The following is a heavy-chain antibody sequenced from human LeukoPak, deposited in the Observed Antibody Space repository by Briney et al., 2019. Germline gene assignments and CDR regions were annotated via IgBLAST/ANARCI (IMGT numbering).Heavy chain of an antibody. J-gene: IGHJ3*02. CDR1: GFTFSDYY. V-gene: IGHV3-11*04. CDR2: ISYSVTGM. Sequence: GGSLRLSCAASGFTFSDYYMSWIRQAPGKGLEWVSYISYSVTGMYYADSVKGRFTISRDNAKNSLYLQMNSLRAEDTAMYYCARDWRDSSGKFPNDAFDSWGQGTMVIVSS. CDR3: ARDWRDSSGKFPNDAFDS. D-gene: IGHD3-22*01.